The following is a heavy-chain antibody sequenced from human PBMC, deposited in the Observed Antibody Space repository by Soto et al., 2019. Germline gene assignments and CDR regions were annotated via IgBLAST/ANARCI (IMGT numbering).Heavy chain of an antibody. J-gene: IGHJ4*02. D-gene: IGHD3-22*01. CDR1: GGIFRSFA. Sequence: QVQVVQSGAEVKKPGSSVNVSCQASGGIFRSFAMTWLRQAPGQGLEWLGGINPILGTPNYAQNFRDRLTIVADESTSTAYMLLSSLRSDDTALYFCARGLGDSSGYFYFDSWGQGTLVTVSS. CDR2: INPILGTP. V-gene: IGHV1-69*01. CDR3: ARGLGDSSGYFYFDS.